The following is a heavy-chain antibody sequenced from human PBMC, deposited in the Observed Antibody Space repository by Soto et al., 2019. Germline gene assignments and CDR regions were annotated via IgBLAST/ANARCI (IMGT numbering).Heavy chain of an antibody. CDR2: ISSSSYTM. Sequence: PGGSLRLSCAASGFTFSSYSMNWVRQAPGKGLEWVSYISSSSYTMIYADSVKGRFTISRDNAKNSLYLQMNSLRAEDTAVYYCARDKRDLRFLEWSYYFDYWGQGTLVTVSS. CDR3: ARDKRDLRFLEWSYYFDY. CDR1: GFTFSSYS. D-gene: IGHD3-3*01. J-gene: IGHJ4*02. V-gene: IGHV3-48*01.